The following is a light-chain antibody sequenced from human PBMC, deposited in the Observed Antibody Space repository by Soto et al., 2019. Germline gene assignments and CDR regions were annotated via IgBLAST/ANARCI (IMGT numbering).Light chain of an antibody. V-gene: IGKV4-1*01. J-gene: IGKJ4*01. CDR2: WAS. CDR3: QQDYNTPLP. Sequence: DIVMTQSPDSLAVSLGERATINCKSSQNLVYGSNNDSYLAWYQQRRGHRPKQLFYWASTRESGVPDRFSGRGSGTDFSLTISNPQAEDVGIYFCQQDYNTPLPFGGGTKVEIK. CDR1: QNLVYGSNNDSY.